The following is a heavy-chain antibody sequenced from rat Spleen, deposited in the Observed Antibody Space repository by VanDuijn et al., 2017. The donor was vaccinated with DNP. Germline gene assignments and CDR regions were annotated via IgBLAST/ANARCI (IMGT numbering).Heavy chain of an antibody. J-gene: IGHJ4*01. CDR1: GFTFSDHY. D-gene: IGHD1-5*01. CDR2: ISYDGKVI. CDR3: ARHGEVHLRYAMDA. Sequence: EVRLVESGGDFVQPGGSLKLSCLASGFTFSDHYMAWVRQAPSKGLEWVAYISYDGKVIYYGDSVRGRVAISRDNAKSSLYLQLSSLSSEDMATYHCARHGEVHLRYAMDAWGQGTSVTVSS. V-gene: IGHV5-22*01.